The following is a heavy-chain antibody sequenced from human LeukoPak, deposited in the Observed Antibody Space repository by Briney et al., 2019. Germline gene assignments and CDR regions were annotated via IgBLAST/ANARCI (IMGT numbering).Heavy chain of an antibody. CDR1: GGTFSSYA. CDR3: AREGSYGDHRGYNWFDP. J-gene: IGHJ5*02. V-gene: IGHV1-69*01. Sequence: SVKVSCKASGGTFSSYAISWVRQAPGQGLEWMGGIIPIFGTANYAEKFQGRGTITADESTSTAYMELSSLRSEDTAVYYCAREGSYGDHRGYNWFDPWGQGTLVTVSS. CDR2: IIPIFGTA. D-gene: IGHD4-17*01.